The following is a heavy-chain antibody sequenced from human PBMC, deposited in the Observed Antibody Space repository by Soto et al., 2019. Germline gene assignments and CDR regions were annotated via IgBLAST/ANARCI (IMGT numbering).Heavy chain of an antibody. V-gene: IGHV3-30*18. CDR3: AKVYGSGSYYTTYYYYYGMDV. CDR2: ISYDGSNK. Sequence: PVGSLRLSCAASGFTFSSYGMHWVRQAPGKGLEWVAVISYDGSNKYYADSVKGRFTISRDNSKNTLYLQMNSLRAEDTAVYYCAKVYGSGSYYTTYYYYYGMDVWGQGTTVTVSS. D-gene: IGHD3-10*01. CDR1: GFTFSSYG. J-gene: IGHJ6*02.